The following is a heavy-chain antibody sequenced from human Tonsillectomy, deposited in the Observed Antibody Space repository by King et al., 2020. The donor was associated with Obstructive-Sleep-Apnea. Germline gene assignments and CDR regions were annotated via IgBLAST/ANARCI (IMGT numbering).Heavy chain of an antibody. CDR2: ISYDGRNI. CDR3: ARDPRVSGPNFDF. V-gene: IGHV3-30*04. CDR1: GFTFSTYA. J-gene: IGHJ4*02. D-gene: IGHD5/OR15-5a*01. Sequence: VQLVESGGGVVQPGRSLRLSYAASGFTFSTYALHWVRQAPGKGLEWGALISYDGRNIYYAESVKGRFTISRDNSRNTLYLQMNSLRPEDTSVYYCARDPRVSGPNFDFWGQGTLVTVSS.